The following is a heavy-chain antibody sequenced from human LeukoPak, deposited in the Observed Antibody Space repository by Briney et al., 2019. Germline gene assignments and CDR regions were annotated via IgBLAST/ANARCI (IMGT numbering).Heavy chain of an antibody. J-gene: IGHJ4*02. Sequence: PGGSLRLSCAASGFTLSNYAMSWVRQAPGKGLEWVSSICGSAAATYNADSVKGRFTISRDNSKNTLFLHMNSLRAEDTAVYYCAKLSSTSCYTRNDYWGQGTLVTVSS. CDR3: AKLSSTSCYTRNDY. CDR1: GFTLSNYA. CDR2: ICGSAAAT. V-gene: IGHV3-23*01. D-gene: IGHD2-2*02.